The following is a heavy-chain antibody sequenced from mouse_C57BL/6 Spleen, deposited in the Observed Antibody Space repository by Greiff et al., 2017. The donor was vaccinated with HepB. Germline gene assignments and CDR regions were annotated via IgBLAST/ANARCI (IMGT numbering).Heavy chain of an antibody. Sequence: EVQGVESGPELVKPGASVKISCKASGYSFTDYNMNWVKQSNGKGLEWIGVINPNYGTTSYNQKFKGKATLTVDQSSSTAYMQLNSLTSEDSAVYYCARSEFYYYGSRLGGNAMDYWGQGTSVTVSS. CDR2: INPNYGTT. D-gene: IGHD1-1*01. CDR1: GYSFTDYN. CDR3: ARSEFYYYGSRLGGNAMDY. V-gene: IGHV1-39*01. J-gene: IGHJ4*01.